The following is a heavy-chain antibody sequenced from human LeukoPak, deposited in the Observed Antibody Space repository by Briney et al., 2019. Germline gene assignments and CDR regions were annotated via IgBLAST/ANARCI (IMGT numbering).Heavy chain of an antibody. Sequence: KPGGSLRLSCAASGFTFSGDYMSWIRQAPGKGLEWVSYISSVGSSTVYADSVKGRFTISRDNAKSSLFLQMNSLRAEDTAVYYCARKFQELRFSPPDYWGQGTLVTVSS. J-gene: IGHJ4*02. D-gene: IGHD3-3*01. CDR3: ARKFQELRFSPPDY. CDR1: GFTFSGDY. CDR2: ISSVGSST. V-gene: IGHV3-11*01.